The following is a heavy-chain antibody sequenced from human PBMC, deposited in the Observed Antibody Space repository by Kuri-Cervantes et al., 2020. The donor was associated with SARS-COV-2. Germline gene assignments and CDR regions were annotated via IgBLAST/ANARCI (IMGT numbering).Heavy chain of an antibody. Sequence: ASVKVSCKASGYTFTGYYMHWVRQAPGQGLEWMGWISAYNGNTNYAQKLQGRVTMTTDTSTSTAYMELRSLRSDDTAVYYCARSDVAPAAIPCRWFDPWGQGTLVTVSS. D-gene: IGHD2-2*02. CDR3: ARSDVAPAAIPCRWFDP. J-gene: IGHJ5*02. CDR1: GYTFTGYY. V-gene: IGHV1-18*04. CDR2: ISAYNGNT.